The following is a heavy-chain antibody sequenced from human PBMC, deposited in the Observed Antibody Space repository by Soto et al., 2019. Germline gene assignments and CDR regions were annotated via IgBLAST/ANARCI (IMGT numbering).Heavy chain of an antibody. Sequence: QVQLQESGPGLVKPSQTLSLTCTVSGGSISSGDYYWSWIRQPPGKGLEWIGYIYYSGSTYYNPSLKSRVTISVDTSKNQFSLKLSSVTAADTAVYYCARTPLNTVTPYYFDYWGQGTLVTVSS. CDR2: IYYSGST. V-gene: IGHV4-30-4*01. CDR1: GGSISSGDYY. D-gene: IGHD4-17*01. J-gene: IGHJ4*02. CDR3: ARTPLNTVTPYYFDY.